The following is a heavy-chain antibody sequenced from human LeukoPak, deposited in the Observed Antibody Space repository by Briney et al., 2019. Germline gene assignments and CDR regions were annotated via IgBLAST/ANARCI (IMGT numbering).Heavy chain of an antibody. CDR1: GGTFSSYT. V-gene: IGHV1-69*02. D-gene: IGHD3-16*01. Sequence: SVKVSCKASGGTFSSYTISWVRQAPGQGLEWMGRIIPIPGIANYAQKFQGRVTITADKSTSTAYMELSSLRSEDTAVYYCASRVSSYSYAFDIWGQGTMVTVSS. CDR3: ASRVSSYSYAFDI. CDR2: IIPIPGIA. J-gene: IGHJ3*02.